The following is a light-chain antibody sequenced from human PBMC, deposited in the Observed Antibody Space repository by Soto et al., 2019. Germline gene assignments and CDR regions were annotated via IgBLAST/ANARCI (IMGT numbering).Light chain of an antibody. J-gene: IGKJ1*01. CDR2: GAS. CDR1: QSVSSSY. V-gene: IGKV3-20*01. CDR3: QQYRDSLGT. Sequence: EIVLTQSPGTLSLSPGERATLSCRASQSVSSSYFAWYQQKPGHAPRLLIYGASSGATGITDRFSGSGSGTDFTLTISRLEPEDFAVYHCQQYRDSLGTFGQGTKVEIK.